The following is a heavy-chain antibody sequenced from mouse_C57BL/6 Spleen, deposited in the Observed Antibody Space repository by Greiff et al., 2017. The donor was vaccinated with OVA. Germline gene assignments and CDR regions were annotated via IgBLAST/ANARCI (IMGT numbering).Heavy chain of an antibody. CDR3: ARRDYSNYGYAMDY. CDR1: GYAFSSYW. J-gene: IGHJ4*01. CDR2: IYPGDGDT. D-gene: IGHD2-5*01. Sequence: QVQLKQSGAELVKPGASVKISCKASGYAFSSYWMNWVKQRPGKGLEWIGQIYPGDGDTNYNGKFKGKATLTADKSSSTAYMQLSSLTSEDSAVYFCARRDYSNYGYAMDYWGQGTPVTVSS. V-gene: IGHV1-80*01.